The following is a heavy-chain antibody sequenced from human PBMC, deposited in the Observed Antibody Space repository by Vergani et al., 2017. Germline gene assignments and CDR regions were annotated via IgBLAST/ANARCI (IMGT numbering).Heavy chain of an antibody. Sequence: QVHLQQWGAGLLKPSETLSLTCAVSGGSFSTYYWSWIRQPPGKGLEWIGEINHSGSTNYNPSLKSRVTISVDTSKNQVSLKLSSVTAADTAVYYCARGRDSSGYYYSLEFRIPEYYFDYWGQGTLVTVSS. CDR1: GGSFSTYY. V-gene: IGHV4-34*01. CDR3: ARGRDSSGYYYSLEFRIPEYYFDY. D-gene: IGHD3-22*01. J-gene: IGHJ4*02. CDR2: INHSGST.